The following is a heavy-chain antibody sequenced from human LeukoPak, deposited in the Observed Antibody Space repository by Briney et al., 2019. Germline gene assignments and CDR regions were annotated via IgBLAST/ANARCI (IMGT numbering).Heavy chain of an antibody. V-gene: IGHV3-23*01. J-gene: IGHJ4*02. CDR2: ISGSGGST. D-gene: IGHD2-21*02. CDR3: AKYRIVVVTAITDY. Sequence: GGSLRLSCAASGFTFSSYAMSWVRQAPGKGLEWVSAISGSGGSTYYADSVKGRFTISRDNSKNTLYLQMNSLRAEDTAVYYCAKYRIVVVTAITDYWGQGTLVTVSS. CDR1: GFTFSSYA.